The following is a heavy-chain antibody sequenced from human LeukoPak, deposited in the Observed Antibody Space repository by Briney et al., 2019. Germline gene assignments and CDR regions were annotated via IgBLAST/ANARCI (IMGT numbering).Heavy chain of an antibody. D-gene: IGHD1-7*01. CDR3: STDSGLFGTIPPI. Sequence: GASVKVSCKVSGYTLTELSIHWVRQPPGKGLEWMGGFASGDGGTFFAQKFQDRLTMTEDTSTDIAYMELSSLRSEDSAVYYCSTDSGLFGTIPPIWGQGTMVTVSS. V-gene: IGHV1-24*01. CDR2: FASGDGGT. CDR1: GYTLTELS. J-gene: IGHJ3*02.